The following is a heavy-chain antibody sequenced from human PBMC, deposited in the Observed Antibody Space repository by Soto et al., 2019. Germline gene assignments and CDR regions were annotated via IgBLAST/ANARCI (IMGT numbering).Heavy chain of an antibody. CDR3: ARHHSDILTGLPYFDY. CDR2: IYYSGST. D-gene: IGHD3-9*01. Sequence: SETLSLTCAVHGGSFSGYYWDWIRQPPGKGLEWIGYIYYSGSTNYNPSLKSRVTISVDTSKNQFSLKLSSVTAADTAVYYCARHHSDILTGLPYFDYWGQGTLVTVSS. J-gene: IGHJ4*02. CDR1: GGSFSGYY. V-gene: IGHV4-59*08.